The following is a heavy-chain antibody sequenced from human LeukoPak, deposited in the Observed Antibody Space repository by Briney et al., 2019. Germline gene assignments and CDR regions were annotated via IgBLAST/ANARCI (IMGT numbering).Heavy chain of an antibody. V-gene: IGHV3-66*02. D-gene: IGHD3-22*01. CDR1: RLTVSINY. CDR2: IYSGGST. Sequence: GGSLRLSCAASRLTVSINYMTWVRQAPGKGLEWVSVIYSGGSTYYADSVKGRFTISRDNSKNTLYLQMNSLRAEDTAVYYCAPYYYDSSGYWHYFDYWGQGTLVTVSS. CDR3: APYYYDSSGYWHYFDY. J-gene: IGHJ4*02.